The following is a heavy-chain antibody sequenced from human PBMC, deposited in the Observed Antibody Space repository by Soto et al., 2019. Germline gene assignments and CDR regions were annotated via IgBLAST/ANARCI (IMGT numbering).Heavy chain of an antibody. CDR1: GFTFSSYT. J-gene: IGHJ4*02. V-gene: IGHV3-48*01. Sequence: EVQLVESGGGLVQPGGSLRLSCAASGFTFSSYTMNWVRQAPGKGLEWILYISWNSETTHYADSVKGRFTISRDDARNSLHLQMSSLRAEDTAVYYCAGDSNWSFDYWGQGTLVTVSS. CDR3: AGDSNWSFDY. D-gene: IGHD6-13*01. CDR2: ISWNSETT.